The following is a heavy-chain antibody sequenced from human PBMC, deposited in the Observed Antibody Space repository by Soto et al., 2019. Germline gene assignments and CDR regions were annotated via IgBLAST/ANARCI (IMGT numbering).Heavy chain of an antibody. J-gene: IGHJ6*02. CDR3: AKDSGSYFYYYGMDV. V-gene: IGHV3-30*02. CDR2: IWYDESDLSSK. D-gene: IGHD1-26*01. CDR1: GFTFTTYG. Sequence: PGGSRRLSCAPSGFTFTTYGIHWVRQAPGKGLEWVAFIWYDESDLSSKYYADSVKGRFTISRDNSKNTVSLEMTSLRAEDTAVYYCAKDSGSYFYYYGMDVWGQGTTATVSS.